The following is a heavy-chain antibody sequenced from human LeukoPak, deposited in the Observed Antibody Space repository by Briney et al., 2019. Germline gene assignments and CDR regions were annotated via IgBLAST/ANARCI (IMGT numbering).Heavy chain of an antibody. J-gene: IGHJ4*02. D-gene: IGHD3-10*01. Sequence: GASVKVSCKASGYTFTDYYMHWVRQAPGQGLEWMGWINPNSGGTNYAQKFQGRVTMTRDTSISTAYMELSRLRSDDTAVYYCARSGYYGSGSYLAYFDYWGQGTLVTVSS. V-gene: IGHV1-2*02. CDR2: INPNSGGT. CDR1: GYTFTDYY. CDR3: ARSGYYGSGSYLAYFDY.